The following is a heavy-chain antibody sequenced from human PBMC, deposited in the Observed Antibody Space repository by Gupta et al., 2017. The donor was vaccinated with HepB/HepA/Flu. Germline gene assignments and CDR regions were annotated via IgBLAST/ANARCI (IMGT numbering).Heavy chain of an antibody. CDR3: VKDKVVVITEIYGMDV. J-gene: IGHJ6*02. CDR1: GFTFITYG. CDR2: ISYDESST. D-gene: IGHD3-22*01. V-gene: IGHV3-30*18. Sequence: QVQLVESGGGVVQPGRSLRLSCAASGFTFITYGMHWVRQAPGKGLEWVAVISYDESSTVFADSVKGRFTISRDNSKNTLYLQMNSLRAEDTAVYYCVKDKVVVITEIYGMDVWGQGTTVTVSS.